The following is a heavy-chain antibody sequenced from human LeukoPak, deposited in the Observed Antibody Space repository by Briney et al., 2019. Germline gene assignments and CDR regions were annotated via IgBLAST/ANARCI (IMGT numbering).Heavy chain of an antibody. Sequence: PSETLSLTCTVSGGSISSGGYYWSWIRQHPGKGLEWIGYIYYSGSTYYNPSLKSRVTISVDTSKNQFSLKLSSVTAADTAEYYCARGTPRLRTIDYWGQGTLVTVSS. CDR3: ARGTPRLRTIDY. D-gene: IGHD5-12*01. CDR2: IYYSGST. CDR1: GGSISSGGYY. V-gene: IGHV4-31*03. J-gene: IGHJ4*02.